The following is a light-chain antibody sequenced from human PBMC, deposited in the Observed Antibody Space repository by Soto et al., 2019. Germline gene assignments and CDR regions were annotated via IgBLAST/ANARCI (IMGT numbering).Light chain of an antibody. CDR1: QSVGNNH. CDR2: GAS. V-gene: IGKV3-20*01. Sequence: EMVLTQSPGTLSLSPGERGTLSCRASQSVGNNHLAWYQQKLGQAPRLLIYGASSRPTGIPDRFSGSGSGTDFTLTISRLEPEDFAVYYCQQYGSSPYTFGQGTKLEIK. J-gene: IGKJ2*01. CDR3: QQYGSSPYT.